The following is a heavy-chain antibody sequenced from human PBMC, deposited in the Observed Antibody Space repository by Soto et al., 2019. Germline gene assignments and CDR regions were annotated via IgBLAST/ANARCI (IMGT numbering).Heavy chain of an antibody. V-gene: IGHV2-5*02. J-gene: IGHJ4*02. CDR2: IYLDDDK. CDR3: AHMEPGYSSSWYFPDFDY. CDR1: GFSLSTSGVG. D-gene: IGHD6-13*01. Sequence: SGPTLVNPTQTLTLTCTFSGFSLSTSGVGVGWIRQPPGKALEWLALIYLDDDKRYSPSLKSRLTITKDTSKNQVVLTMTNMDPVDTATYYCAHMEPGYSSSWYFPDFDYWGQGTLVTVSS.